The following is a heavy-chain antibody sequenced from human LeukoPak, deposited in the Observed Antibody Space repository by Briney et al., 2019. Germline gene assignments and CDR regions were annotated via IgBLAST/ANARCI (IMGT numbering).Heavy chain of an antibody. Sequence: PSETLSLTCDVYGGSFSGYYWSWLRQPPGKGLEWIGEINHSGSTNYNPSLKSRVTISVDTSKNQFSLKLSSVTAADTAVYYCARGEVAVAGTDFDYWGQGTLVTVSS. V-gene: IGHV4-34*01. CDR1: GGSFSGYY. D-gene: IGHD6-19*01. CDR2: INHSGST. CDR3: ARGEVAVAGTDFDY. J-gene: IGHJ4*02.